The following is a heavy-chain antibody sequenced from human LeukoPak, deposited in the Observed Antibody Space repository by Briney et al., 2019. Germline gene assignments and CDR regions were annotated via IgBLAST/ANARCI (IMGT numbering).Heavy chain of an antibody. CDR3: AKDHLSRALYGVSWFDP. D-gene: IGHD2-8*01. CDR2: ISASAGNT. CDR1: GFTFSSYA. J-gene: IGHJ5*02. Sequence: GGSLRLSCAASGFTFSSYAMSWVRQAPGKGLEWVSAISASAGNTYYADSVKGRFSISRDNSKNTLHLQMNSLRVEDTALYYCAKDHLSRALYGVSWFDPWGQGTLVTVSS. V-gene: IGHV3-23*01.